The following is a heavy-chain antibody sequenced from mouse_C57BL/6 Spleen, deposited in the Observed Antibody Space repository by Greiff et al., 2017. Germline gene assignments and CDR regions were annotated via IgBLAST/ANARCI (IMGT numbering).Heavy chain of an antibody. Sequence: QVQLQQSGAELVKPGASVKISCKASGYAFSSYWMNWVKQRPGKGLEWIGQIYPGDGDTNYNGKFKGKATLTAAKSSSTAYMQLSSLTSEDSAVYFCARLYGSRDAMDYWGQGTSVTVSA. CDR2: IYPGDGDT. D-gene: IGHD1-1*01. CDR1: GYAFSSYW. CDR3: ARLYGSRDAMDY. V-gene: IGHV1-80*01. J-gene: IGHJ4*01.